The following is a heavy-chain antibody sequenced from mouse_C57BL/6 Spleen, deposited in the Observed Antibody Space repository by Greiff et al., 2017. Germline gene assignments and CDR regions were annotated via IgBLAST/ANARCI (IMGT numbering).Heavy chain of an antibody. CDR3: ARHDYDYFDY. V-gene: IGHV5-6*02. CDR1: GFTFSSYG. Sequence: DVMLVESGGDLVKPGGSLKLSCAASGFTFSSYGMSWVRQTPDKRLEWVATISSGGSYTYYPDSVKGRFTISRDNAKNTLYLQMSSLKSEDTAIYYCARHDYDYFDYWGQGTTLTVSS. J-gene: IGHJ2*01. D-gene: IGHD2-4*01. CDR2: ISSGGSYT.